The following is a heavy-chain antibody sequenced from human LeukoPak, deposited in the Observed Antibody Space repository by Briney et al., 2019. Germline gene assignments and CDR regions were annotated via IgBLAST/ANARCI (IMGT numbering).Heavy chain of an antibody. CDR1: GFTFSSYG. CDR3: ARDRGVSYFDY. V-gene: IGHV3-33*08. CDR2: IWFDGSNK. Sequence: GGSLRLSCAASGFTFSSYGMHWVRQAPGKGLEWVAVIWFDGSNKYYADSVKGRFTISKDNSKNTLYLQMNSLRAEDTAVYYCARDRGVSYFDYWGQGTLVTVSS. J-gene: IGHJ4*02. D-gene: IGHD5/OR15-5a*01.